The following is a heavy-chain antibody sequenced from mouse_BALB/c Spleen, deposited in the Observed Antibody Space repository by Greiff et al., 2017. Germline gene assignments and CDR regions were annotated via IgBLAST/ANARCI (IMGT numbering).Heavy chain of an antibody. CDR1: GFTFSNYW. CDR3: TGYKYDVYAMDY. CDR2: IRVRSNNYAT. J-gene: IGHJ4*01. Sequence: EVQRVESGGGLVQPGGSMKLSCVASGFTFSNYWMNWVRQSPEKGLEWVAEIRVRSNNYATHYAESVKGRFTISRDDSKSSVYLQMNNVGAEDTGIDCCTGYKYDVYAMDYWGQGTSVTVSS. V-gene: IGHV6-6*02. D-gene: IGHD2-14*01.